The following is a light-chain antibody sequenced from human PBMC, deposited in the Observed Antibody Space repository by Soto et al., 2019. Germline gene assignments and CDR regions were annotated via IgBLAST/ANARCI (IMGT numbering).Light chain of an antibody. CDR3: QQYGRSPRT. CDR1: QSVSSDY. V-gene: IGKV3-20*01. CDR2: GAS. J-gene: IGKJ1*01. Sequence: DIVLTQSPGTLSLSPGERATLSCRASQSVSSDYLAWYQQKPGQAPRLLIYGASSRATGIPDRFSGSGSGTDFTLTISRLEPEDFAVYYCQQYGRSPRTFGQGTKVDIK.